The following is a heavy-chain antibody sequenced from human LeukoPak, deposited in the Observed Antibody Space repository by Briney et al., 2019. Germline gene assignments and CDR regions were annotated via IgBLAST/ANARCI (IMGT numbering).Heavy chain of an antibody. J-gene: IGHJ6*02. CDR3: ARSDIVVVVAGNGMDV. Sequence: ASVKVSCKVSGYTLTELSMHWVRQAPGKGLEWMGGFDPEDGETIYAQKFQGRVTMTEDTSTDTAYMELSSLRSEDTAVYYCARSDIVVVVAGNGMDVWGQGTTVTVSS. CDR1: GYTLTELS. V-gene: IGHV1-24*01. CDR2: FDPEDGET. D-gene: IGHD2-15*01.